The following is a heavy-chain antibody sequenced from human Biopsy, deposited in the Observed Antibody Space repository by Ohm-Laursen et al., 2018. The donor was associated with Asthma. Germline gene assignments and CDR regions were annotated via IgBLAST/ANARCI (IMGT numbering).Heavy chain of an antibody. CDR3: ARGDSSNWSHYYFDY. Sequence: SLRLSCAAPGFMFSDFVMTWVRQAPGKGLEWVSVIYSGGTSHTADSVRGRFTISRDYSKNTLYLQMHSLRAEDTAVYYCARGDSSNWSHYYFDYWGQGTLVTVSS. D-gene: IGHD3-22*01. CDR2: IYSGGTS. V-gene: IGHV3-23*03. J-gene: IGHJ4*02. CDR1: GFMFSDFV.